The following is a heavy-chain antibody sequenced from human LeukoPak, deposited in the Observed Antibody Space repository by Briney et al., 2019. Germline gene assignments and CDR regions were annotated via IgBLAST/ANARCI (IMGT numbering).Heavy chain of an antibody. CDR3: ARDRVKLERRGMYFDY. CDR1: GFTFSSYG. D-gene: IGHD1-1*01. CDR2: IWYDGSNK. Sequence: GGSLRLSCAASGFTFSSYGMHCVRQAPGKGLEWVAVIWYDGSNKYYADSLKGRFTISRDNSKNTLYLQMNSLRAEDTAVYYCARDRVKLERRGMYFDYWGQGTLVTVSS. J-gene: IGHJ4*02. V-gene: IGHV3-33*01.